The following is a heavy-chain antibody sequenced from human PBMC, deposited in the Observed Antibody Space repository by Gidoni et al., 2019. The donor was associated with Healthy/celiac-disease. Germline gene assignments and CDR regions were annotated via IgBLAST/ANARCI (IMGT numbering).Heavy chain of an antibody. CDR2: ISPNSGGT. J-gene: IGHJ3*02. D-gene: IGHD6-13*01. CDR3: ARDKYSSSPDAFDI. V-gene: IGHV1-2*06. Sequence: QVQLVQSGAAVKKPGASVKVSCKAAGYTFTGYYMHWVRQAPGQGLEWRGRISPNSGGTNYAQKFQGRVTMTRDTSISTAYMELSRLRSDDTAVYYCARDKYSSSPDAFDIWGQGTMVTVSS. CDR1: GYTFTGYY.